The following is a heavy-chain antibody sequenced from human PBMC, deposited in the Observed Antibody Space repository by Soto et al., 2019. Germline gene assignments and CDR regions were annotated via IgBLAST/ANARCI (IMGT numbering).Heavy chain of an antibody. J-gene: IGHJ6*02. CDR3: ARQRLVALAAASVNYGLDV. CDR2: ISPYNGNT. V-gene: IGHV1-18*04. Sequence: ASVKVSCKASGYTFANYGISWVRQAPGQGLEWMGWISPYNGNTKYSQRLQGRVTMTTDTATNTAYMELRSLRSDDTAAYYCARQRLVALAAASVNYGLDVWGQGTTVTVSS. D-gene: IGHD6-25*01. CDR1: GYTFANYG.